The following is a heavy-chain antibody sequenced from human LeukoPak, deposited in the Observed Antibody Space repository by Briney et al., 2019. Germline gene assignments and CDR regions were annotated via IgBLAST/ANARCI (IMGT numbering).Heavy chain of an antibody. J-gene: IGHJ4*02. CDR2: IYSGGST. Sequence: PGGSLRLSCAASGFTVSSNYMSWVRQAPGKGLEWVSVIYSGGSTYYADSVKGRFTISRDNSKNTLYLQMNSLRAEDTAVYYCAKDLGFLEWLFDYWGQGTLVTVSS. D-gene: IGHD3-3*01. V-gene: IGHV3-66*01. CDR3: AKDLGFLEWLFDY. CDR1: GFTVSSNY.